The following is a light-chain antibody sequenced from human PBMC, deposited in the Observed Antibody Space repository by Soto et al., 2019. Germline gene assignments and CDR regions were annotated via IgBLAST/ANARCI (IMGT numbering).Light chain of an antibody. Sequence: ELVMPQSPATLSVSPGERATLSCRASQSLSFNLAWYQQKPGQAPRLLIYDASNRATGIPARFSGSGSGTNFTLTISSLEPEDFAVYYCQQRRSWQVTFGQGTRLEIK. CDR2: DAS. CDR3: QQRRSWQVT. J-gene: IGKJ5*01. CDR1: QSLSFN. V-gene: IGKV3-11*01.